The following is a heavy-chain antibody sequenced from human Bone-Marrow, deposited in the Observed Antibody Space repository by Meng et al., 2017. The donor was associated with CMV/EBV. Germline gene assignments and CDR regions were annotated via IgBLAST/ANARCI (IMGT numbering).Heavy chain of an antibody. Sequence: GGSLRLSCAASGFTFSSYAMHWVRQAPGKGLEWVAVISYDGSNKYYADSVKGRFTISRDNSKNTLYLQMNSLRAEDTAVYYCARRRNYDFWSGYSRRDYWGQGNLVTVDS. J-gene: IGHJ4*02. D-gene: IGHD3-3*01. CDR3: ARRRNYDFWSGYSRRDY. CDR2: ISYDGSNK. CDR1: GFTFSSYA. V-gene: IGHV3-30*04.